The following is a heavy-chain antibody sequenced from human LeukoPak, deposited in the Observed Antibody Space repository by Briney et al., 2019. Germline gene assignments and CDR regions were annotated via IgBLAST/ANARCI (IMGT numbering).Heavy chain of an antibody. V-gene: IGHV3-23*01. CDR3: AKDSRYCSSTSCNSASDY. CDR1: GFTFSSYA. Sequence: GGSLRLSCAASGFTFSSYAMSWVRQAPGKGLEWVSAISGSGGSTYYADSVKGRFTISRDNSKNTLYLQMNSLRAEDTAVYYCAKDSRYCSSTSCNSASDYWGQGTLVTVSS. J-gene: IGHJ4*02. D-gene: IGHD2-2*01. CDR2: ISGSGGST.